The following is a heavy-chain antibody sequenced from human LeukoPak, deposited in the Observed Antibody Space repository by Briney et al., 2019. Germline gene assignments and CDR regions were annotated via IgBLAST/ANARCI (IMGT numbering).Heavy chain of an antibody. CDR1: GGTFSSYA. Sequence: AASVKVSCKASGGTFSSYAISWVRQAPGQGLEWMGRIIPILGIANYAQKFQGRVTITAGKSTSTAYMELSSLRSEDTAVYYCAREPPGVAHKGFDYWGQGTLVTVSS. D-gene: IGHD2-21*01. J-gene: IGHJ4*02. CDR3: AREPPGVAHKGFDY. CDR2: IIPILGIA. V-gene: IGHV1-69*04.